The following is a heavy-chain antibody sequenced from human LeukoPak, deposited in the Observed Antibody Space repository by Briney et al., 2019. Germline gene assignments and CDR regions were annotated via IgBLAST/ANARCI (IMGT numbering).Heavy chain of an antibody. CDR1: GGTFSSYA. V-gene: IGHV1-69*04. CDR3: ARVNPSSGSYFLFDND. D-gene: IGHD1-26*01. Sequence: SVKVSCKASGGTFSSYAISWVRQAPGQGLEWMGRIIPILGIANYAQKFQGRVTITADKSTSTAYMELSSLRSEDTAVYYCARVNPSSGSYFLFDNDWGQGTQVTVSS. CDR2: IIPILGIA. J-gene: IGHJ4*02.